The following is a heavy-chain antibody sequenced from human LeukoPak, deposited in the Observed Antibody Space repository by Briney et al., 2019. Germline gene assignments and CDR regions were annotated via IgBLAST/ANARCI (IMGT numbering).Heavy chain of an antibody. V-gene: IGHV3-30*18. D-gene: IGHD3-16*01. Sequence: GRSLRLSFAASGFSFNSYGMHWLRQAPGKGLEWLTFISFDGSNKHYADSVKGRFTISRDNSKSTLYLPMNSLRPEDTAVYYCVKDHRLPYGSVGGEFAPDYWGQGTLVTVSS. CDR1: GFSFNSYG. CDR3: VKDHRLPYGSVGGEFAPDY. J-gene: IGHJ4*02. CDR2: ISFDGSNK.